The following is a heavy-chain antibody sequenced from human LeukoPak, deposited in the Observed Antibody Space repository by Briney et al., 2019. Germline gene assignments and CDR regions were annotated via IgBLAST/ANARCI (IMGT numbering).Heavy chain of an antibody. CDR1: GFNVGSKH. CDR2: IYPGGDS. D-gene: IGHD4-17*01. Sequence: GGSLRLSCAASGFNVGSKHMNWVRQAPGKGLEWVSGIYPGGDSYYADSLKGRFIISSDISKNTVFLQMNSLRDEDTAVYYCGRLNFGDDYWGQGALVTVSS. J-gene: IGHJ4*02. V-gene: IGHV3-53*01. CDR3: GRLNFGDDY.